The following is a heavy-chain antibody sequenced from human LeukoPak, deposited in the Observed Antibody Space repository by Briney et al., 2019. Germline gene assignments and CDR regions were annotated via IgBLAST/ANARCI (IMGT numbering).Heavy chain of an antibody. CDR2: IIPIFGTA. CDR3: ARDGLYVATFDY. CDR1: GGTFSSYA. V-gene: IGHV1-69*05. Sequence: GASVKVSCKASGGTFSSYAISWVRQAPGQGLEWMGGIIPIFGTADYAQKFQGRVTMTTDTSTSTAYMELRSLRSDDTAVYYCARDGLYVATFDYWGQGTLVTVSS. J-gene: IGHJ4*02. D-gene: IGHD5-12*01.